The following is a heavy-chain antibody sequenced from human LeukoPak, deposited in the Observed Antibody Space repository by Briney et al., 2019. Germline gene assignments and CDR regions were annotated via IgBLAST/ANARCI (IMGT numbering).Heavy chain of an antibody. J-gene: IGHJ4*02. CDR1: GFTFSSYA. Sequence: QSGGSLRLSCAASGFTFSSYAMHWVRQAPGKGLEWVAVISYDGSNKYYADSVKGRFTISRDNSKNTLYLQMNSLRAEDTAVYYCARGDPGYFDYWGQGTLVTVSS. V-gene: IGHV3-30-3*01. D-gene: IGHD3-10*01. CDR3: ARGDPGYFDY. CDR2: ISYDGSNK.